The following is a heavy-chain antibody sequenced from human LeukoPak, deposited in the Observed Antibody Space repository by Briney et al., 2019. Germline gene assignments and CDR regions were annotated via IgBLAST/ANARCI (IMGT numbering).Heavy chain of an antibody. V-gene: IGHV3-33*01. J-gene: IGHJ5*02. D-gene: IGHD4-17*01. Sequence: PGRSLRLAWAADGFAFSSFGMHWVSQAPGKGLEWVAVIRYDGTNKYYADSVKGRFTISRDNSKNTLYLQMNSLRAEDTAVYYCARATVTRWFDPWGQGTVVTVSS. CDR2: IRYDGTNK. CDR3: ARATVTRWFDP. CDR1: GFAFSSFG.